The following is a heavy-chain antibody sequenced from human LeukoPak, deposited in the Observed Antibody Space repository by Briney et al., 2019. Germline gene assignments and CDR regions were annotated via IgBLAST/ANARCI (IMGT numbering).Heavy chain of an antibody. CDR2: TYRGGTT. J-gene: IGHJ4*02. Sequence: GGSLDLSCAASGLGFSTNHMSWVRQSPGKGLEWVSVTYRGGTTDYADFVKDRFSSYRDTFKNTLDLQMNSLRAEDTAVYYCARVLGSPSYFDDWGQGTLVTVSP. V-gene: IGHV3-66*01. CDR3: ARVLGSPSYFDD. CDR1: GLGFSTNH. D-gene: IGHD3-16*01.